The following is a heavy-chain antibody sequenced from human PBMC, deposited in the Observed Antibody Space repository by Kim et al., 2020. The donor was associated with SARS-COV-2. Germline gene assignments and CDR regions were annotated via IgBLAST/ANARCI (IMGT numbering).Heavy chain of an antibody. D-gene: IGHD3-3*01. CDR3: AGGGAVLRFLEWLSSYFDY. V-gene: IGHV1-3*01. CDR1: GYTFSNYA. Sequence: ASVKVSCKASGYTFSNYARHWVRQAPGQRLEWMGWINAGSGNTEYSQKFQGRLIITRDTSASTAYMELSSLRSEDTAVYYCAGGGAVLRFLEWLSSYFDYWGQGTLVTVSS. CDR2: INAGSGNT. J-gene: IGHJ4*02.